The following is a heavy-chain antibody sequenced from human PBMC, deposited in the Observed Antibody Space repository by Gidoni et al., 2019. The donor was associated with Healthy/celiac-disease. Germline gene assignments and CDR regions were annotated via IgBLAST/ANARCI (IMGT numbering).Heavy chain of an antibody. D-gene: IGHD3-16*02. CDR3: ASRIYDYVWGSYRQDAFDI. CDR1: GGSIRSSRYY. V-gene: IGHV4-39*01. Sequence: QLQLQESGPGLVKPSETLSLTCTVSGGSIRSSRYYWGWIRQPPGKGLEWIGGIYYSGSTYSNPSLKSRVTISVDTSKTQFSLKLSSVTAADTAVYYCASRIYDYVWGSYRQDAFDIWGQGTMVTVSS. J-gene: IGHJ3*02. CDR2: IYYSGST.